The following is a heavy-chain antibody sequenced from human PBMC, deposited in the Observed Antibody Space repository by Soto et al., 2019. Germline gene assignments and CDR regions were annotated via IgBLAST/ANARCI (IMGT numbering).Heavy chain of an antibody. CDR1: GLTFSSYA. V-gene: IGHV3-23*01. CDR2: ISGSGGST. CDR3: AKDGYSSGRLHWFDP. J-gene: IGHJ5*02. D-gene: IGHD6-19*01. Sequence: GGSLRLSCAASGLTFSSYAMSWVRQAPGKGLEWVSAISGSGGSTYYADSVKGRFTISRDNSKNTLYLQMNSLRAEDTAVYYCAKDGYSSGRLHWFDPWGQGTLVTVSS.